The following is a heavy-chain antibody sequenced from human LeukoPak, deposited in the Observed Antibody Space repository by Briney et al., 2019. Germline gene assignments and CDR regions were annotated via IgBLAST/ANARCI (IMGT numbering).Heavy chain of an antibody. CDR2: ISYDGSNK. J-gene: IGHJ4*02. Sequence: GGSLRLSCAASGFTFSSYGMHWVRQAPGKGLEWVAVISYDGSNKYYADSVKGRFTISRDNSKNTLYLQMNSLRAEDTAVYYCARGSYSRSFDYWGQGTLVTVSS. CDR1: GFTFSSYG. V-gene: IGHV3-30*03. CDR3: ARGSYSRSFDY. D-gene: IGHD1-26*01.